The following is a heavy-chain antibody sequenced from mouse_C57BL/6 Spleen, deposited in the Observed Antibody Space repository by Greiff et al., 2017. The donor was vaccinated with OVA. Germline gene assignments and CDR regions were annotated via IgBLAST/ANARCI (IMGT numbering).Heavy chain of an antibody. CDR1: GFTFSSYT. Sequence: DVHLVESGGGLVKPGGSLKLSCAASGFTFSSYTMSWVRQTPEKRLEWVATISGGGGNTYYPDSVKGRFTISRDNAKNTLYLQMSSLRSEDTALYYCARHYYDYDGDAMDYWGQGTSVTVSS. D-gene: IGHD2-4*01. CDR2: ISGGGGNT. CDR3: ARHYYDYDGDAMDY. V-gene: IGHV5-9*01. J-gene: IGHJ4*01.